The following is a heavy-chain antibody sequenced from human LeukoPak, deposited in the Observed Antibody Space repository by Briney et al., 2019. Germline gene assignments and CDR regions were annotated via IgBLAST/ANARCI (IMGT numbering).Heavy chain of an antibody. Sequence: SETLSLTCTVSDGSISDSYWSWIRQSPGKGLEWIGYIFYTGFTHYNPSLESRVTISVDTSKKQFSLRLNSVTAADTAVYYCARDAYGGNSWGWFDPWGQGTLVTVSS. J-gene: IGHJ5*02. CDR2: IFYTGFT. D-gene: IGHD4-23*01. CDR3: ARDAYGGNSWGWFDP. CDR1: DGSISDSY. V-gene: IGHV4-59*12.